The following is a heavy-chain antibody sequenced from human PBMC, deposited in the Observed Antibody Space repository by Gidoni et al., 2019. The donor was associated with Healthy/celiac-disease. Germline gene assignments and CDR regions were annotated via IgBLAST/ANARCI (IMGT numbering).Heavy chain of an antibody. D-gene: IGHD5-18*01. Sequence: EVQLVESGGGLVKPGGSLRVSCAASGFTFSSYSMNWVRQAPGKGLEWVSSISSSSSYIYYADSVKGRFTISRDNAKNSLYLQMNSLRAEDTAVYYCARDLGYSYGTFDYWGQGTLVTVSS. CDR1: GFTFSSYS. CDR2: ISSSSSYI. J-gene: IGHJ4*02. CDR3: ARDLGYSYGTFDY. V-gene: IGHV3-21*01.